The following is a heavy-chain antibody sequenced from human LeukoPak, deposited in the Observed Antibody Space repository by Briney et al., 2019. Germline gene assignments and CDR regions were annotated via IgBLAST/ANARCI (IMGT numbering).Heavy chain of an antibody. J-gene: IGHJ6*04. CDR1: GFTFSSFA. CDR2: ISGYGGNT. D-gene: IGHD4-23*01. CDR3: AKVAGGLLDI. Sequence: GGSLRLSCAASGFTFSSFAMSWVRQAPGKGLEWVSGISGYGGNTYNANSVRGRFTISRDNSKKTLYLQMNSLRAEDTAVYYCAKVAGGLLDIWGKGTTVTVSS. V-gene: IGHV3-23*01.